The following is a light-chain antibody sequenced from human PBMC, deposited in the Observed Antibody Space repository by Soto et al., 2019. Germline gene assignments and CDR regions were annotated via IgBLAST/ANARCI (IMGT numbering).Light chain of an antibody. CDR3: QQYNSYQWT. CDR2: AAS. V-gene: IGKV1-39*01. J-gene: IGKJ1*01. Sequence: DIQMTQSPSSLSASVGDRVTITCRASQSISSYLNWYQQKPGKAPKLLIYAASSLQSGVPSRFSGSGSGTEFTLTISSLQPDDFATYYCQQYNSYQWTFGQGTKVEIK. CDR1: QSISSY.